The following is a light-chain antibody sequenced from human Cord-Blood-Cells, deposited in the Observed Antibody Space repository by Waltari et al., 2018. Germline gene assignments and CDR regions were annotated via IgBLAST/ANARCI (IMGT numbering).Light chain of an antibody. CDR2: DVS. J-gene: IGLJ2*01. V-gene: IGLV2-14*01. CDR3: SSYTSSSTVV. Sequence: QSALTHPASVSGSPGQSITISCTGTSSDVGGYNYVSWYQQHPGKAPKLMIYDVSNRPSGASHRFSGSESGNTASLTISGLQAEDEADYYCSSYTSSSTVVFGGGTKLTVL. CDR1: SSDVGGYNY.